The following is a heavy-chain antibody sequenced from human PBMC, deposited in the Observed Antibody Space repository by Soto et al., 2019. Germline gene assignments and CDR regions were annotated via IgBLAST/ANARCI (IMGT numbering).Heavy chain of an antibody. D-gene: IGHD2-15*01. CDR1: GYTFTSYG. Sequence: ASVKVSCKASGYTFTSYGISWVRQAPGQGLEWMGWISAYNGNTNYAQKLQGRVTMTTDTSTSTAYMELGSLRSDDTAVYYCARSPLGTVVVVAVPLADIWGQGTMVTVSS. J-gene: IGHJ3*02. CDR3: ARSPLGTVVVVAVPLADI. V-gene: IGHV1-18*04. CDR2: ISAYNGNT.